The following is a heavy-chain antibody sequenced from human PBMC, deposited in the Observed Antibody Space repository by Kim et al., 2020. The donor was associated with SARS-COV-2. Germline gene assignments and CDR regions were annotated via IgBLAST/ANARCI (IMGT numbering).Heavy chain of an antibody. J-gene: IGHJ3*02. D-gene: IGHD5-18*01. CDR2: IYYSGST. Sequence: SETLSLTCTVSGGSISSYYWSWIRQPPGKGLEWIGYIYYSGSTNYNPSLKSRVTISVDTSKNQFSLKLSSVTAADTAVYYCARDRRQIQLWNGARDAFDIWGQGTMVTVSS. V-gene: IGHV4-59*01. CDR3: ARDRRQIQLWNGARDAFDI. CDR1: GGSISSYY.